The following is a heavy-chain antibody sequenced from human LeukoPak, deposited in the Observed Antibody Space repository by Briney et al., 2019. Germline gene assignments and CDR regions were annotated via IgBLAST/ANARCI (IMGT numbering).Heavy chain of an antibody. CDR1: GYTFTEYY. V-gene: IGHV1-2*02. CDR3: ARDSAKQKFDP. J-gene: IGHJ5*02. Sequence: ASVKVSFKASGYTFTEYYLHWVRQAPGQGLEWVGWIYPKSGATRYAQMFQGRVTMTRDTSISTAYMDLSSLRSDDTAVYYCARDSAKQKFDPWGQGTLVTVSS. D-gene: IGHD1-26*01. CDR2: IYPKSGAT.